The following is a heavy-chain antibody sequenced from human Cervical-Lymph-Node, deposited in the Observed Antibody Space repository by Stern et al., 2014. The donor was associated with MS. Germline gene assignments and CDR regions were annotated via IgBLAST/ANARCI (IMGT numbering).Heavy chain of an antibody. D-gene: IGHD6-13*01. V-gene: IGHV3-33*01. CDR2: IWYDGSNP. J-gene: IGHJ4*02. CDR3: ASAYSSSHYYFDY. Sequence: VQLVESGGGVVQPGRSLRLSCAASGFSFSRYAMHWVRQAPGKGLEWVALIWYDGSNPYYADSVTGRFTISRDNFKNTLYLQMTSLRAEDTAVYYCASAYSSSHYYFDYWGQGTLVTVSS. CDR1: GFSFSRYA.